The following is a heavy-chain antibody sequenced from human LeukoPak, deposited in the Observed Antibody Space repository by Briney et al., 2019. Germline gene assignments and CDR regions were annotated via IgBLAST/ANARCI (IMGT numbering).Heavy chain of an antibody. CDR2: IYTSGST. Sequence: PSETLSLTCTVSGGSISSYYWSWIRQPAGKGLEWIGRIYTSGSTNYNPSLKSRVTMSVDTAKNQFSLKLSSVTAADTAVYYCARDRAGVLGVVIIDYWGQGTLVTVSS. CDR3: ARDRAGVLGVVIIDY. D-gene: IGHD3-3*01. V-gene: IGHV4-4*07. J-gene: IGHJ4*02. CDR1: GGSISSYY.